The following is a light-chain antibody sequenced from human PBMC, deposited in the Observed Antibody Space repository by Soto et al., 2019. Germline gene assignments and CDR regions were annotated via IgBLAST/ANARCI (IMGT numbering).Light chain of an antibody. J-gene: IGKJ3*01. CDR2: AAS. CDR3: QQANSLPVT. Sequence: DIQMTQSPSSVSASVGDRVTITCRASQGISNWLAWYQQKPGKAPSLLIHAASSFQSGVPSRFSGSGYGTYFNLTISSLQPEDFATYLCQQANSLPVTCDPGPKVDIK. V-gene: IGKV1-12*01. CDR1: QGISNW.